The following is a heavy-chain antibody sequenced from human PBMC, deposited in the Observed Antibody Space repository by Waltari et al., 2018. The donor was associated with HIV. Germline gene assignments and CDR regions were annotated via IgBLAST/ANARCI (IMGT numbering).Heavy chain of an antibody. J-gene: IGHJ4*02. CDR3: AKDRGADAGFDS. V-gene: IGHV3-43*01. CDR1: GFSFDDYT. Sequence: EVQLVESGGGVVQPGGSLRLSCAGSGFSFDDYTMHWVRQVLGKGLECVYLINWDGSKIYYADSVKGRFTISRDNSKNSLHLQMNSLRTEDTALYYCAKDRGADAGFDSWGQGTLVTVSS. CDR2: INWDGSKI.